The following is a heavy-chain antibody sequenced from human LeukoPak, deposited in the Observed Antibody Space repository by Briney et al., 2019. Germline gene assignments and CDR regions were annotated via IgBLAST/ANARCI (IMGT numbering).Heavy chain of an antibody. CDR2: INHSGST. J-gene: IGHJ4*02. CDR3: ARGGIPRRSRSVAGLDY. V-gene: IGHV4-34*01. Sequence: SETLSLTCAVYGGSFSGYYWSWIRQPPGKGLEWIGEINHSGSTNYNPSLKRRVTISVDTSKNQFSLKLSSVTAADTAVYYCARGGIPRRSRSVAGLDYWGQGTLVTVSS. D-gene: IGHD6-19*01. CDR1: GGSFSGYY.